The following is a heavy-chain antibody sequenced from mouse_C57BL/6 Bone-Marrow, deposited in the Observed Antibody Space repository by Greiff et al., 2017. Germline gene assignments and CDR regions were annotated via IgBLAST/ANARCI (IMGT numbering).Heavy chain of an antibody. CDR3: TTFCFGSRNWYFDV. Sequence: DVQLQESGAELVRPGASVKLSCTASGFNIKDDYMHWVKQRPEQGLEWIGWIDPENGDTEYASEFQGKATITADTSSNTAYLQLSSLTSEDTAVYYCTTFCFGSRNWYFDVWGTGTTVTVSS. D-gene: IGHD1-1*01. V-gene: IGHV14-4*01. CDR2: IDPENGDT. CDR1: GFNIKDDY. J-gene: IGHJ1*03.